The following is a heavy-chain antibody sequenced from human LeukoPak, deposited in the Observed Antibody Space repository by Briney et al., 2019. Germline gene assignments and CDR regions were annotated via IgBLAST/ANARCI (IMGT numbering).Heavy chain of an antibody. V-gene: IGHV4-59*12. Sequence: PSQTLSLTCTVSGGSISSYYWSWIRQPPGEGLHWIGYIHYSGGTNYNPSLMSRLTMSVDTSKRQFSLNLSSVTAADTAVYYCAGMRGSGSDNYGLDVWGQGTTVTVSS. J-gene: IGHJ6*02. CDR1: GGSISSYY. D-gene: IGHD3-10*01. CDR3: AGMRGSGSDNYGLDV. CDR2: IHYSGGT.